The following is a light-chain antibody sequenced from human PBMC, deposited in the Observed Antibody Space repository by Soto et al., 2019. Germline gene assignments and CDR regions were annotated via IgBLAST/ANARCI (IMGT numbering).Light chain of an antibody. CDR2: GAS. J-gene: IGKJ4*01. CDR1: QSISSY. CDR3: QQSYSTPPT. Sequence: DIQMTQSPASLSASVGDRVTITCRASQSISSYLNWYQQKPGKAPKLLIYGASSLPSGVPSRFSGSGSGTDFTLTISSLQPEESVTYYCQQSYSTPPTFGRGTKVDIK. V-gene: IGKV1-39*01.